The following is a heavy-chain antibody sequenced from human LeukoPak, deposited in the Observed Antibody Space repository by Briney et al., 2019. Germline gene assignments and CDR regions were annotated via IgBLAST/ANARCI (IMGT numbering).Heavy chain of an antibody. CDR1: GFTFDDYT. J-gene: IGHJ4*02. V-gene: IGHV3-43*01. Sequence: GGSLRLSCAASGFTFDDYTIHWVRQAPGKGLEWVSLISWDGGSRYYADSVKGRFTISRDNSKNSLYLQMNSLRAEDTAVYYCAKGGLLVASFDYWGQGTLVTISS. D-gene: IGHD5-12*01. CDR3: AKGGLLVASFDY. CDR2: ISWDGGSR.